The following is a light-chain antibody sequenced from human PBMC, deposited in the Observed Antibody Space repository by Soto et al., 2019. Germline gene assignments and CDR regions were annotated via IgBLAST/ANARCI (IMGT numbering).Light chain of an antibody. CDR1: QDINNF. J-gene: IGKJ5*01. V-gene: IGKV1-12*01. Sequence: DIQQTKSPSFLSASVGENITISCQASQDINNFLNWYQQKPGKAPKLLIYAASSLQSGVPSRFSGSGSGTDFTLTISSLQPEDFATYYCQQDNSYPPTFGQGTLLEVK. CDR3: QQDNSYPPT. CDR2: AAS.